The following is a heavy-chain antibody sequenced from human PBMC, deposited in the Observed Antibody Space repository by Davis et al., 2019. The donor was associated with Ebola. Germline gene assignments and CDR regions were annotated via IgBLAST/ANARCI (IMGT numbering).Heavy chain of an antibody. CDR1: GGSFSGYY. CDR3: ARLDYDFWSGYYTANWFDP. J-gene: IGHJ5*02. Sequence: SETLSLTCAVYGGSFSGYYWSWIRQPPGKGLEWIGEINHSGRTHYNPSLKSRVTISVDTSKNQFSLKLRSVTAADTAVYYCARLDYDFWSGYYTANWFDPWGQGTLVTVSS. CDR2: INHSGRT. D-gene: IGHD3-3*01. V-gene: IGHV4-34*01.